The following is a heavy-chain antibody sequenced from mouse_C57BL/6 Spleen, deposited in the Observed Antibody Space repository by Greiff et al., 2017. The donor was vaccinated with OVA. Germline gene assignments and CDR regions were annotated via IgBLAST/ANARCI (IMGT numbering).Heavy chain of an antibody. J-gene: IGHJ3*01. Sequence: EVHLVESGGGLVKPGGSLKLSCAASGFTFSDYGMHWVRQAPEKGLEWVAYISSGSSTIYYADTVKGRFTISRDNAKNTLFLQMTSLRSEDTAMYYCARTLTVPWFAYWGQGTLVTVSA. V-gene: IGHV5-17*01. CDR2: ISSGSSTI. CDR3: ARTLTVPWFAY. D-gene: IGHD4-1*01. CDR1: GFTFSDYG.